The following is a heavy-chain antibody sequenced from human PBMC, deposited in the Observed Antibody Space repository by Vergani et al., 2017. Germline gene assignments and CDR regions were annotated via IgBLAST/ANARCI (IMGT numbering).Heavy chain of an antibody. CDR1: GGSISSYY. CDR2: IYYSGST. Sequence: QVQLQESGPGLVKPSETLSLTCTVSGGSISSYYWSWVRQPPGKGLEGIGYIYYSGSTNYNPSLKSRVTISVDTSKNQFSLKLSSVTAADTAVYYCARRGSGWGLLFDPWGQGTLVTVSS. D-gene: IGHD6-19*01. CDR3: ARRGSGWGLLFDP. J-gene: IGHJ5*02. V-gene: IGHV4-59*01.